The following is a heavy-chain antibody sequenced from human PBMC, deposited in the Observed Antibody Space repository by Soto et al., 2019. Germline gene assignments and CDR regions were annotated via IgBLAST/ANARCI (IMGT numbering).Heavy chain of an antibody. CDR1: GFTFSSYA. CDR3: ERSGPDKVWFGELFAGNPYYFDY. CDR2: ISGSGGST. D-gene: IGHD3-10*01. J-gene: IGHJ4*02. Sequence: GGSLRLSCAASGFTFSSYAMSWVRQAPGKGLEWVSAISGSGGSTYYADSVKGRFTISRDNSKNTLYLQMNSLRAEDTAVYYCERSGPDKVWFGELFAGNPYYFDYWGQGTLVTVSS. V-gene: IGHV3-23*01.